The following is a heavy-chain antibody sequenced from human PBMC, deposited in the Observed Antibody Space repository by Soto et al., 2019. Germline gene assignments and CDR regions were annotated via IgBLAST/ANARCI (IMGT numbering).Heavy chain of an antibody. V-gene: IGHV3-30*18. D-gene: IGHD3-3*01. CDR2: ISYDGSNK. CDR3: AKVHYDFWSGYSPEAPYYYYGMDV. J-gene: IGHJ6*02. CDR1: GFTFSSYG. Sequence: PGGSLRLSCAASGFTFSSYGMHWVRQAPGKGLEGVAVISYDGSNKYYADSVKGRFTISRDNSKNTLYLQMNSLRAEDTAVYYCAKVHYDFWSGYSPEAPYYYYGMDVWGQGTTVTVSS.